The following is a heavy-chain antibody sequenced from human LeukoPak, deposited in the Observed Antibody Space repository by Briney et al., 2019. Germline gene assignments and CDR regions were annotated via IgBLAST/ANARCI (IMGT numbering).Heavy chain of an antibody. CDR2: VIVPTGSM. Sequence: MPGGSLRLSCATSGFTFSAYNMHWVRQAPGKGLEWVSSVIVPTGSMYYGDSVKGRFTVSRDNAMNSLYLQMSSLRAEDTAVYYCARDFARTGDYHHFDYWGQGTLVIVSS. V-gene: IGHV3-21*01. CDR3: ARDFARTGDYHHFDY. CDR1: GFTFSAYN. D-gene: IGHD7-27*01. J-gene: IGHJ4*02.